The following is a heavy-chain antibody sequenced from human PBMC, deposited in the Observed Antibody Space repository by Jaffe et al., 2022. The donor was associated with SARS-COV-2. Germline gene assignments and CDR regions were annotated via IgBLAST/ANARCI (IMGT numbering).Heavy chain of an antibody. V-gene: IGHV3-33*01. CDR2: IWYDGSNK. CDR3: ARNYYDSSGSTGAFDI. J-gene: IGHJ3*02. Sequence: QVQLVESGGGVVQPGRSLRLSCAASGFTFSSYGMHWVRQAPGKGLEWVAVIWYDGSNKYYADSVKGRFTISRDNSKNTLYLQMNSLRAEDTAVYYCARNYYDSSGSTGAFDIWGQGTMVTVSS. D-gene: IGHD3-22*01. CDR1: GFTFSSYG.